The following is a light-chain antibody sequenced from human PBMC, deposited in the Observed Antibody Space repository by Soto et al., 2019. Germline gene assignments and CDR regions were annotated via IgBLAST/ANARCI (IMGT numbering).Light chain of an antibody. Sequence: EIVLTQSPDTLSLSPGERGTLSCRASQTVRSSFLAWYQRKPDQTPRLLIYGASNRATDIPARFSGSGSGTEFTLTISSLQSEDFAVFFCQQYHDWPLTFGGGTKVDIK. V-gene: IGKV3-15*01. J-gene: IGKJ4*01. CDR3: QQYHDWPLT. CDR1: QTVRSS. CDR2: GAS.